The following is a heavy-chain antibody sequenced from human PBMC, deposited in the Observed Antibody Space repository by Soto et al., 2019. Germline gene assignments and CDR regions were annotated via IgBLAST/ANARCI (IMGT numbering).Heavy chain of an antibody. CDR3: ARLNYDILTGAPPYYYYGMDV. V-gene: IGHV3-7*01. Sequence: GGSLRLSCAASGFTFSSYWMSWVRQAPGKXLEWVANIKQDGSEKYYVDSVKGRFTISRDNAKNSLYLQMNSLRAEDTAVYYCARLNYDILTGAPPYYYYGMDVWGQGTTVTVSS. CDR1: GFTFSSYW. CDR2: IKQDGSEK. J-gene: IGHJ6*02. D-gene: IGHD3-9*01.